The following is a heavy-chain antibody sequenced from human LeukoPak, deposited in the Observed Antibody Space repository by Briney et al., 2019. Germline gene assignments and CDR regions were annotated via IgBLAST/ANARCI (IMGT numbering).Heavy chain of an antibody. V-gene: IGHV3-21*01. J-gene: IGHJ4*02. CDR1: GFTFSSYS. D-gene: IGHD3-22*01. CDR3: AKLYYYDSSGALG. Sequence: GGSLRLSCAASGFTFSSYSMNWVRQAPGKGLEWVSSISSSSSYIYYADSVKGRFTISRDNSKNTLYLQMNSLRAEDTAVYYCAKLYYYDSSGALGWGQGTLVTVSS. CDR2: ISSSSSYI.